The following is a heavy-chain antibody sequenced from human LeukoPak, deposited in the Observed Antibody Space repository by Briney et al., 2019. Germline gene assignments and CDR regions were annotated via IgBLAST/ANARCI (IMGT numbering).Heavy chain of an antibody. V-gene: IGHV4/OR15-8*01. D-gene: IGHD6-19*01. Sequence: SATLSLTCVVSGGSIYSPNWGTWVRQPPGKGLEWIGEIYHSGSTNYNPSLKSRVTISVDKSKNQFSLRLNSVTAADTAVYYCARVQFSSGSLDYWGQGTLVTVSS. J-gene: IGHJ4*02. CDR3: ARVQFSSGSLDY. CDR1: GGSIYSPNW. CDR2: IYHSGST.